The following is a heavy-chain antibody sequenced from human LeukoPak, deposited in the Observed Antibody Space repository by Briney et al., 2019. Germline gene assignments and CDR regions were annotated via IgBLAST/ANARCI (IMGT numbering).Heavy chain of an antibody. CDR1: GFTFSSYS. CDR3: ARDRLHYGEYEKTFDY. D-gene: IGHD4-17*01. CDR2: ISYSSSTI. J-gene: IGHJ4*02. V-gene: IGHV3-48*01. Sequence: GGSLRLSCAASGFTFSSYSMNWVRQASGKGLEWVSYISYSSSTIYYADSVKGRFTISRDNAKNSLYLQMNSLRAEDTAVYHCARDRLHYGEYEKTFDYWGQGTLVTVSS.